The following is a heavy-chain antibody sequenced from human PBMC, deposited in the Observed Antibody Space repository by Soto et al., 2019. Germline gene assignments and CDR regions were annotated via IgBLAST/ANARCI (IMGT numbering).Heavy chain of an antibody. V-gene: IGHV6-1*01. CDR1: GDSVSSNSAA. J-gene: IGHJ4*02. Sequence: LSLTCGISGDSVSSNSAAWNWLRQSPSRGLEWLGRTYYRSKWYNDYAVSVESRITINPDTSKNHFSLQLNFVTPEDTAVYFCARGEQYSGRIFDYWGQGTLVTVSS. CDR3: ARGEQYSGRIFDY. D-gene: IGHD1-26*01. CDR2: TYYRSKWYN.